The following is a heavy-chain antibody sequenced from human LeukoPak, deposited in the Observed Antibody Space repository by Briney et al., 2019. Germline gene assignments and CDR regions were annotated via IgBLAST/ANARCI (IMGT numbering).Heavy chain of an antibody. D-gene: IGHD3-10*01. V-gene: IGHV4-59*01. CDR1: GGSISSYY. Sequence: KTSETLSLTCTVSGGSISSYYWSWIRQPPGKGLEWIGYIYYSGSTNYNPSLKSRVTISVDTSKNQFSLKLSSVTAADTAVYYCASNTMVRGVLDYYYYGMDVWGQGTTVTVSS. CDR2: IYYSGST. CDR3: ASNTMVRGVLDYYYYGMDV. J-gene: IGHJ6*02.